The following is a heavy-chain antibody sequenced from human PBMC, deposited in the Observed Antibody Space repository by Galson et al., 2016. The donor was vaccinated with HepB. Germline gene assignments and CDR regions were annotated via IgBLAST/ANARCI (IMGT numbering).Heavy chain of an antibody. J-gene: IGHJ4*02. V-gene: IGHV3-11*06. CDR1: GFTFGDYY. CDR2: INGRSTYK. Sequence: SLRLSCAASGFTFGDYYMSWIRQAPGKGLEWISYINGRSTYKNYANSVKGRFTISRDNAKSSLYLQMNYLRTEDTAVYYCARGVDPPVGISLDYCGQGTRVAVSS. D-gene: IGHD2-15*01. CDR3: ARGVDPPVGISLDY.